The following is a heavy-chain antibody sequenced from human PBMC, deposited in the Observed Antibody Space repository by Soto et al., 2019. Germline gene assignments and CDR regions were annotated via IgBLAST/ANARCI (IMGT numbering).Heavy chain of an antibody. V-gene: IGHV4-34*01. D-gene: IGHD2-15*01. CDR1: GGSFSGYY. J-gene: IGHJ5*02. CDR3: ARGLRDIVVVLAARLRRWFDP. CDR2: INHSGST. Sequence: SETLSLTCAVYGGSFSGYYWSWIRQPPGKGLEWIGEINHSGSTNYNPSLKSRVTISVDTSKNQFSLKLSSVTAADTAVYYCARGLRDIVVVLAARLRRWFDPWGQGTLVTVSS.